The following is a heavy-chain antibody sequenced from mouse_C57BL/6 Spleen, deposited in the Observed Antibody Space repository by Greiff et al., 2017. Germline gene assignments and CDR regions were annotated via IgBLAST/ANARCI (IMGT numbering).Heavy chain of an antibody. CDR3: ARDYGSHYAMDY. J-gene: IGHJ4*01. V-gene: IGHV1-80*01. Sequence: QVQLKQSGAELVKPGASVKISCKASGYAFSSYWMNWVKQRPGKGLEWIGQIYPGDGDTNYNGKFKGKATLTADKSSSTAYMQLSSRTSEDSAVYFCARDYGSHYAMDYWGQGTSVTVSS. D-gene: IGHD1-1*01. CDR2: IYPGDGDT. CDR1: GYAFSSYW.